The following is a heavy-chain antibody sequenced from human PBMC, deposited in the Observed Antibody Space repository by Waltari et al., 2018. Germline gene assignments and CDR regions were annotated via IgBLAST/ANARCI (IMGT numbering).Heavy chain of an antibody. CDR3: SRALER. CDR1: GFSFRDSW. CDR2: MKGDGSEK. D-gene: IGHD3-3*01. Sequence: EVQLVESGGGSVQPGGSLRLSCAASGFSFRDSWMDWVRQAPGKGLEWLANMKGDGSEKYYVDSVKGRFIISRDNARNSLFLQLNSLTVEDTGIYYCSRALERWGQGVLVTVSS. V-gene: IGHV3-7*03. J-gene: IGHJ4*02.